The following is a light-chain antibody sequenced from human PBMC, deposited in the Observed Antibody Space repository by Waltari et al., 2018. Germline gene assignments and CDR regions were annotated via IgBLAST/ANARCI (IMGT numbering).Light chain of an antibody. CDR3: QQYNDYLGT. J-gene: IGKJ1*01. CDR2: EAS. CDR1: QSIGRW. Sequence: EIQMTQSPAALSASVGDRVTVTCRASQSIGRWLAWYQQKPGKAPRLLIFEASNLETGVPSRFSGSGSGTEFTLTISSLQPDDFATYFCQQYNDYLGTFGQGTRVDIK. V-gene: IGKV1-5*03.